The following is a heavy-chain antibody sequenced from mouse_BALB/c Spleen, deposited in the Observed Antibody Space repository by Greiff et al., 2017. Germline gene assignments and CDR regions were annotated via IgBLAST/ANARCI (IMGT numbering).Heavy chain of an antibody. V-gene: IGHV5-6-4*01. CDR1: GFTFSSYT. CDR3: TRDGDGYYGAY. J-gene: IGHJ3*01. Sequence: EVMLVESGGGLVKPGGSLKLSCAASGFTFSSYTMSWVRQTPEKRLEWVATISSGGSYTYYPDSVKGRFTISRDNAKNTLYLQMSSLKSEDTAMYYCTRDGDGYYGAYWGQGTLVTVSA. CDR2: ISSGGSYT. D-gene: IGHD2-3*01.